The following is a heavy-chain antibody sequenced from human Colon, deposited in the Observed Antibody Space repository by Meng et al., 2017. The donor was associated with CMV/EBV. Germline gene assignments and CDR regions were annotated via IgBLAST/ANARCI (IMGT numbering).Heavy chain of an antibody. D-gene: IGHD2-2*01. J-gene: IGHJ4*02. CDR3: ARQDIVVVPAYWGLDY. Sequence: GGSLRLPCAASRFAFSFYAMHWVRQAPGKGLEWVAAISKDGTSIYYAESVKGRFTISRDNSKNTLFLQMNSLRPEDTAVYYCARQDIVVVPAYWGLDYWGQGTLVTVSS. V-gene: IGHV3-30-3*01. CDR2: ISKDGTSI. CDR1: RFAFSFYA.